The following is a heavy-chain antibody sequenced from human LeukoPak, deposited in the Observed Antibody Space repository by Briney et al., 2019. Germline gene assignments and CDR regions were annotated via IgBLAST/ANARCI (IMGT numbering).Heavy chain of an antibody. V-gene: IGHV4-61*01. CDR2: IWYSGST. CDR3: ARDLSVANDDYYYYGMDV. D-gene: IGHD6-19*01. J-gene: IGHJ6*02. CDR1: GGSVSSVSYY. Sequence: SETLSLTCTVSGGSVSSVSYYWSWIRQPPGKGLEWIGYIWYSGSTDYNPSLKSRVTISVDTSKNQFSLKLSSVTAADTAVYYCARDLSVANDDYYYYGMDVWGQGATVTVSS.